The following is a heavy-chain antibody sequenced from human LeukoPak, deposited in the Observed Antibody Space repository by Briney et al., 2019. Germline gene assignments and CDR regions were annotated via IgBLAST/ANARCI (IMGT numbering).Heavy chain of an antibody. CDR1: GYSISSGYY. D-gene: IGHD6-19*01. CDR3: ASPGIAVAGMYY. Sequence: SETLSLTCTVSGYSISSGYYWGWIRQPPGKGLEWIGSIYHSGSTYYNPSLKSRVTISVDTSKNQFSLKLSSVTAADTAVYYCASPGIAVAGMYYWGQGTLVTVSS. V-gene: IGHV4-38-2*02. CDR2: IYHSGST. J-gene: IGHJ4*02.